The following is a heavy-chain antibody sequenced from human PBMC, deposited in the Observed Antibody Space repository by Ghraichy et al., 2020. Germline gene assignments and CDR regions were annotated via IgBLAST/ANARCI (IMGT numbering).Heavy chain of an antibody. J-gene: IGHJ5*02. V-gene: IGHV3-21*01. CDR2: ISSSSSYI. D-gene: IGHD2-2*02. Sequence: GESLNISCAASGFTFSSYSMNWVRQAPGKGLEWVSSISSSSSYIYYADSVKGRFTISRDNAKNSLYLQMNSLRAEDTAVYYCARDVEGRYCSSTSCYTEWFDPWVQGTLVTVSS. CDR1: GFTFSSYS. CDR3: ARDVEGRYCSSTSCYTEWFDP.